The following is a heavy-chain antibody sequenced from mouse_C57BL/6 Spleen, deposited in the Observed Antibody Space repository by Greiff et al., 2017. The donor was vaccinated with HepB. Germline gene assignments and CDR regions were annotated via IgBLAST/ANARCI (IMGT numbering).Heavy chain of an antibody. V-gene: IGHV1-22*01. D-gene: IGHD2-4*01. Sequence: VQLKQSGPELVKPGASVKMSCKASGYTFTDYNMHWVKQSHGKSLEWIGYINPNNGGTSYNQKFKGKATLTVNKSSSTAYMELRSLTSEDSAVYYCARPSYDYGWFAYWGQGTLVTVSA. CDR1: GYTFTDYN. CDR2: INPNNGGT. J-gene: IGHJ3*01. CDR3: ARPSYDYGWFAY.